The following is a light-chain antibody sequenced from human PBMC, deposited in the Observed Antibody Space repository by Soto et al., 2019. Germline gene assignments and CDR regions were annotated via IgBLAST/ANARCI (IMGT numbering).Light chain of an antibody. V-gene: IGLV1-44*01. Sequence: QSVLTRPPSASGAPGQRVTISCSGSASNIGRDPVNWYQQAPGTAPKLLIYENNHRPSGVPDRFSGSKSGTSASLVISGLQSEDEAEYFCAGWDGSLKGFVFGTGTKVTVL. J-gene: IGLJ1*01. CDR1: ASNIGRDP. CDR2: ENN. CDR3: AGWDGSLKGFV.